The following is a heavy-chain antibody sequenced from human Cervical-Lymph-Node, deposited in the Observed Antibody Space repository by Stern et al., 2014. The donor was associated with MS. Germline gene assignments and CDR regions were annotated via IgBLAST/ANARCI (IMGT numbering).Heavy chain of an antibody. CDR2: IYYSGST. Sequence: VQLLESGPGLVKPSETLSLTCTVSGGSISSYYWSWIRQPPGKGLEWIGYIYYSGSTNYNPSLKSRVTISVDTSKNQFSLKLSSVTAADTAVYYCARDRAPFDYWGQGTLVTVSS. CDR1: GGSISSYY. V-gene: IGHV4-59*01. CDR3: ARDRAPFDY. J-gene: IGHJ4*02.